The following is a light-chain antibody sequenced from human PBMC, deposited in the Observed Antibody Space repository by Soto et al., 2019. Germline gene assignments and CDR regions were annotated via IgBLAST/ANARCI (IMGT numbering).Light chain of an antibody. V-gene: IGKV1-5*03. CDR1: QTISNF. J-gene: IGKJ1*01. CDR3: QQYKSYPWT. CDR2: RAS. Sequence: IPLTHSPSTLSAFFGFCLAITFRASQTISNFLAWYQQKPGKAPKLLFYRASNLEGGVPSRFSGGGSGTEFTLTINSLQPDDSATYYCQQYKSYPWTFGQGTKVDI.